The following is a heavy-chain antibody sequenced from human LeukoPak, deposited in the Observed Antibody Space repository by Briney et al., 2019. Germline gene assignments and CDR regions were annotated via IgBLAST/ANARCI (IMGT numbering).Heavy chain of an antibody. Sequence: PSETLSLTCTVSGYSISSGYYWGWIRQPPGKGLEWIGSIYHSGSTYYNPSLKSRVTISVDTSKNQFSLKLSSVTAADTAVYYCAREGYDILTGYSPAFDYWGQGTLVTVSS. J-gene: IGHJ4*02. V-gene: IGHV4-38-2*02. CDR3: AREGYDILTGYSPAFDY. D-gene: IGHD3-9*01. CDR1: GYSISSGYY. CDR2: IYHSGST.